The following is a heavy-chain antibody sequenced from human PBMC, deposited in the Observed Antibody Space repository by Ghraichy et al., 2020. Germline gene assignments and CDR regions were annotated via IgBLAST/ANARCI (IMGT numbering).Heavy chain of an antibody. D-gene: IGHD3-9*01. CDR3: ASGILTGWYYFDY. J-gene: IGHJ4*02. CDR1: GGSISGYY. Sequence: SETLSLTCTVSGGSISGYYWSWIRQPPGKGLEWIGYISYSGSTNYNPSLKSRVTISVDTSKNQFSLKLNSVTAADTAVYYCASGILTGWYYFDYWGQGTLVTVSS. CDR2: ISYSGST. V-gene: IGHV4-59*01.